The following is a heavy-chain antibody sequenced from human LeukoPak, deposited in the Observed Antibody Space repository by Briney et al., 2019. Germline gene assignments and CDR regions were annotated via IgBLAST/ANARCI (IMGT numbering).Heavy chain of an antibody. CDR1: GGSISSSNW. J-gene: IGHJ3*02. CDR2: IYHSGST. Sequence: SETLSLTCAVSGGSISSSNWWSWVRQPPGKGLEWIGEIYHSGSTNYNPSLKSRVTISVDPSNNRFSLKLTSVTAADTAMYFCARDRTAFDMWGQGTMVTVS. CDR3: ARDRTAFDM. V-gene: IGHV4-4*02.